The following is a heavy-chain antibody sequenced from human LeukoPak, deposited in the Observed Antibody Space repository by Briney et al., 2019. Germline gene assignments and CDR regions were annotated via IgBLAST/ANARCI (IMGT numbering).Heavy chain of an antibody. CDR3: AREYDYGDYVSASRGY. V-gene: IGHV3-21*03. D-gene: IGHD4-17*01. CDR1: GFTFSSYS. Sequence: GGSLRLSCAASGFTFSSYSMNWVRQAPGKGLEWVSSISSSSSYIYYADSVKGRFTISRDDAKNSLYLQMNSLRAEDTAVYYCAREYDYGDYVSASRGYWGQGTLVTVSS. J-gene: IGHJ4*02. CDR2: ISSSSSYI.